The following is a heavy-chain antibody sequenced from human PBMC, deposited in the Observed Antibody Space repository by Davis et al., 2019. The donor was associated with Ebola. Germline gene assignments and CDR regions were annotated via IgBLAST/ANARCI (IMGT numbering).Heavy chain of an antibody. J-gene: IGHJ6*02. CDR2: INSDGTFT. D-gene: IGHD5-18*01. CDR3: AREEDTAMVDYYYGMDV. CDR1: AFTFSNYW. Sequence: PGGSLRLSCAASAFTFSNYWMYWVRQAPGEGLMCVSRINSDGTFTTYADSVKGRFTISRDNAKNTLYLQMNSLRAEDTAVYYCAREEDTAMVDYYYGMDVWGQGTTVTVSS. V-gene: IGHV3-74*01.